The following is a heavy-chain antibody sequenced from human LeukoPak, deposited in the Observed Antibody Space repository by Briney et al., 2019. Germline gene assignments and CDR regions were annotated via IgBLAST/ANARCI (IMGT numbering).Heavy chain of an antibody. CDR3: AKGVNGDFDY. D-gene: IGHD3-10*01. V-gene: IGHV4-59*01. CDR1: GASISSYY. CDR2: IYYSGGT. Sequence: SETLSLTCTVSGASISSYYWSWIRQPPGKGLEWIGYIYYSGGTDYNPSLKSRVTISVDTSKNQFSLKLSSVTAADTAVYYCAKGVNGDFDYWGQGTLVTVSS. J-gene: IGHJ4*02.